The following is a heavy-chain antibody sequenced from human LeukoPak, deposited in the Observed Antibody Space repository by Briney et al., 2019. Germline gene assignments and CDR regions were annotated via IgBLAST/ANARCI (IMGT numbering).Heavy chain of an antibody. CDR2: INHSGST. CDR1: GGSFSSYY. J-gene: IGHJ4*02. CDR3: ARGEYSSGWYGRLYYFDY. V-gene: IGHV4-34*01. Sequence: SETLSLTCAVYGGSFSSYYWSWIRQPPGKGLEWFGEINHSGSTNYNPSLKSRVTISVDTPKNQFSLKLSSVTAADTAVYYCARGEYSSGWYGRLYYFDYWVQGTLVTVSS. D-gene: IGHD6-19*01.